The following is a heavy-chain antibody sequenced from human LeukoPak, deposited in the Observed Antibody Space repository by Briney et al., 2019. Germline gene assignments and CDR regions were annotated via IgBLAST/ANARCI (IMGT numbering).Heavy chain of an antibody. Sequence: GGSLRLSCAASGFNFSNYWMHWVRQVPGKGLVWVSLIHSDGSTIIYADSVKGRFTISRDNAKNSLYLQMNSLRAEDTAVYYCVISVRDYWGQGTLVTVSA. CDR3: VISVRDY. CDR1: GFNFSNYW. J-gene: IGHJ4*02. CDR2: IHSDGSTI. V-gene: IGHV3-74*01. D-gene: IGHD3-10*01.